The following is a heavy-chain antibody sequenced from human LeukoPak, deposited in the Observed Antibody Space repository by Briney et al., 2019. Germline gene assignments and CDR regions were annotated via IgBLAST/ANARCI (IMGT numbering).Heavy chain of an antibody. V-gene: IGHV5-51*01. CDR2: IYPGDSGT. CDR1: NYSFTNYW. J-gene: IGHJ4*02. D-gene: IGHD5-18*01. Sequence: GESLKISCKGPNYSFTNYWIAWVRQMPGKGLEWMGVIYPGDSGTAYSPSFQGQVTISVDKSISTAYLQWSSLKASDTAMYCCARHVDTAMATGGDFDYWGQGTLVTVSS. CDR3: ARHVDTAMATGGDFDY.